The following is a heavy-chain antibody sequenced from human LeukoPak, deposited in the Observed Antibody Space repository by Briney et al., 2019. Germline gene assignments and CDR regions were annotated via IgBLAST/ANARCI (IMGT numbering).Heavy chain of an antibody. CDR3: ARYTSSHFDY. J-gene: IGHJ4*02. CDR2: ISNSGNT. Sequence: SETLSLTCTVSGGSISSSRYYWAWIRQPPGKGLEWIGSISNSGNTFHNPSLKSRVTISVDTSKSQFSLRLSSVTAADTAVFYCARYTSSHFDYWGQGTLVTVSS. D-gene: IGHD1-26*01. V-gene: IGHV4-39*01. CDR1: GGSISSSRYY.